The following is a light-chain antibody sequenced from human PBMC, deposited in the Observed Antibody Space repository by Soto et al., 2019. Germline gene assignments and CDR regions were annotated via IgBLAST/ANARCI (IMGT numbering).Light chain of an antibody. CDR1: SSDVGGYNY. CDR3: SSYSGTNYHYV. J-gene: IGLJ1*01. CDR2: EVS. V-gene: IGLV2-8*01. Sequence: QSVLTQPPSASGSFGQSVTISCTGTSSDVGGYNYVSWYQKHPGKAPKVMLYEVSERPSGVPDRFSGSKSGNTASLTVSGLQADDEADYYCSSYSGTNYHYVFGTGTKVTVL.